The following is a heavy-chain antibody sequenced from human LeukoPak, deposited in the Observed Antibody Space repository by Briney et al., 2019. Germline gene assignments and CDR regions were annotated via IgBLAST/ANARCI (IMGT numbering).Heavy chain of an antibody. Sequence: GGSLRLSCAASGFTFSSYAMHWVRQAPGKGLEWVAVISYDGSNKYYADSVKGRFTISRDNSKNTLYLQMNSLRAEDTAVYYCARGGVVVVAATPDWFDPWGQGTLVTVSS. CDR3: ARGGVVVVAATPDWFDP. V-gene: IGHV3-30-3*01. CDR1: GFTFSSYA. D-gene: IGHD2-15*01. CDR2: ISYDGSNK. J-gene: IGHJ5*02.